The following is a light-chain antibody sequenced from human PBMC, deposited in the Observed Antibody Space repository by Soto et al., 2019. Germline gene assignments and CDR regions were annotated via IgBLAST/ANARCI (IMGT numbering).Light chain of an antibody. CDR3: QQYNIYPT. V-gene: IGKV1-16*02. Sequence: IQMTQSPSSLSASLGHRVTITSRARQDIGNDLDWFQQKPRKAAKSLIYAASSLLSGVPSKFSGSGSGTDFTLTISSLQPEDFATYYCQQYNIYPTFGQGTRLEIK. J-gene: IGKJ5*01. CDR1: QDIGND. CDR2: AAS.